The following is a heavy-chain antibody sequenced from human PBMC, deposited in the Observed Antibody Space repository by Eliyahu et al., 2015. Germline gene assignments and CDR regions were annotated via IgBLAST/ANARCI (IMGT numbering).Heavy chain of an antibody. CDR2: ISSSGTTT. D-gene: IGHD1-14*01. Sequence: EVQLLESGGGLVQPGGSLRLXCAASGFPFSTYGMDWVRQAPGKGLEGVSAISSSGTTTYYADSVKGRFTISRDNSKNILSLQMNTLRADDTAIYYCAKERGHAEPFDYWGQGTLVTVSS. J-gene: IGHJ4*02. V-gene: IGHV3-23*01. CDR3: AKERGHAEPFDY. CDR1: GFPFSTYG.